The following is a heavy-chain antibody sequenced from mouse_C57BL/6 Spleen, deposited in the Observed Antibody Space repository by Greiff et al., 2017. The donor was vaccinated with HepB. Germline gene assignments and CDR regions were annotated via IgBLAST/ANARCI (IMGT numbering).Heavy chain of an antibody. CDR2: INPNNGGT. Sequence: EVQLQQSGPELVKPGASVKMSCKASGYTFTDYNMHWVKQSHGKSLEWIGYINPNNGGTSYNQKFKGKATLTVNKSSSTAYMELRSLTSEDSAVYYCAKVETAQATFCDYWGQGTTLTVSS. V-gene: IGHV1-22*01. J-gene: IGHJ2*01. CDR3: AKVETAQATFCDY. CDR1: GYTFTDYN. D-gene: IGHD3-2*02.